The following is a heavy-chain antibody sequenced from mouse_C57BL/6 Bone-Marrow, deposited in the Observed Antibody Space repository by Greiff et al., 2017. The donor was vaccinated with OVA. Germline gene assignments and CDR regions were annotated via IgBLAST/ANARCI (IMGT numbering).Heavy chain of an antibody. CDR3: ARDSSGFPRR. CDR1: GYTFTSYW. Sequence: QVQLQQPGAELVKPGASVKMSCKASGYTFTSYWITWVKQRPGQGLEWIGDIYPGSGSTNYNVKFKSKATLTVDTSSSTAYMQLSSLTSEDSAVYYCARDSSGFPRRWGQGTLVTVSA. V-gene: IGHV1-55*01. J-gene: IGHJ3*02. CDR2: IYPGSGST. D-gene: IGHD3-2*02.